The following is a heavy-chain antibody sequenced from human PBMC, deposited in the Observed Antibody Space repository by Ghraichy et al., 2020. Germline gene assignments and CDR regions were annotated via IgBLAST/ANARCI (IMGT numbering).Heavy chain of an antibody. D-gene: IGHD4-17*01. J-gene: IGHJ4*02. CDR2: IYYSGST. CDR3: ARGASPYGDYGGYYFDY. CDR1: GGSISSYY. Sequence: SQTLSLTCTVSGGSISSYYWSWIRQPPGKGLEWIGYIYYSGSTNYNPSLKSRVTISVDTSKNQFSLKLSSVTAADTAVYYCARGASPYGDYGGYYFDYWGQGTLVTVSS. V-gene: IGHV4-59*01.